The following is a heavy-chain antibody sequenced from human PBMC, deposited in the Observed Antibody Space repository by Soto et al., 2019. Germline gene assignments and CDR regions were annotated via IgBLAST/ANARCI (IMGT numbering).Heavy chain of an antibody. D-gene: IGHD4-17*01. Sequence: VQLVQSGSEVKKPGESLKISCKASGYSFDHYWIGWVRQMPGEGLEWLGILYPGDSDTRYSPSFQGQVTISADKSIGTTYLQWSSLKASDTAMYYCARRACSSNSCDGLMTTVTTEAFDIWGQGTMVTVSS. CDR1: GYSFDHYW. J-gene: IGHJ3*02. V-gene: IGHV5-51*03. CDR3: ARRACSSNSCDGLMTTVTTEAFDI. CDR2: LYPGDSDT.